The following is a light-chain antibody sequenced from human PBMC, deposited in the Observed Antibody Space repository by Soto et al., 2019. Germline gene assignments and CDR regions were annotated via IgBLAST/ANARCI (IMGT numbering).Light chain of an antibody. CDR2: GNI. J-gene: IGLJ1*01. V-gene: IGLV1-40*01. CDR1: SSNIGAGYD. CDR3: QSYASTLSARYV. Sequence: QSVLTQPPSVSGAPGQRVTISCTGSSSNIGAGYDVHWYQQRPGTAPKLLIFGNINRPSGVPDRFSGSKSGTSASLAITALRAEDEGLYYCQSYASTLSARYVVGTGTKV.